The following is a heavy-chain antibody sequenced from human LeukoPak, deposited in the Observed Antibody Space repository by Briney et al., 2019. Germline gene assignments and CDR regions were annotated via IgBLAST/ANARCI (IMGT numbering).Heavy chain of an antibody. Sequence: SQTLSLTCTVSGGSISSGGYYWRWIRQHPGKGLEWIGYIYYSGSTYYNPSLKSRVTISVDTSKNQFSLKLSSVTAADTAVYYCARGQMTPLTGHYYFDYWGQGTLVTVSS. D-gene: IGHD3-9*01. CDR1: GGSISSGGYY. V-gene: IGHV4-31*03. CDR2: IYYSGST. J-gene: IGHJ4*02. CDR3: ARGQMTPLTGHYYFDY.